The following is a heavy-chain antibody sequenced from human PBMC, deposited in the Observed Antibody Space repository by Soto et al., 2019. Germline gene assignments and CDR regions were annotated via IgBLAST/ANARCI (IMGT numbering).Heavy chain of an antibody. V-gene: IGHV5-51*01. CDR3: ATAYVYDFENSNYYRDAFDI. Sequence: GESLKISCKGSGYRFDSHCIAWVRQMPGKGLEWMAIMYPDDSDIRYSPSFEAHVTISADKSTSTAFLQWSSLKASDTAMYYCATAYVYDFENSNYYRDAFDIWGQGTLVTVSS. CDR1: GYRFDSHC. J-gene: IGHJ3*02. CDR2: MYPDDSDI. D-gene: IGHD3-22*01.